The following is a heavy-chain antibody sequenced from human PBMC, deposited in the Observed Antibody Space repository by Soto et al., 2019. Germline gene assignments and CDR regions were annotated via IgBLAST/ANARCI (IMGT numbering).Heavy chain of an antibody. CDR2: ISPYSGYT. CDR3: AREASVLIPAAHPSRFDS. D-gene: IGHD2-2*01. CDR1: GYSFMKYG. J-gene: IGHJ4*02. Sequence: ASVKVSCKGFGYSFMKYGINWVRQAPGQGLEWVGWISPYSGYTHSAQKFHGRLTLTTDTAASTAYMELRILSSADTALYYCAREASVLIPAAHPSRFDSWGQGTLVPSPQ. V-gene: IGHV1-18*01.